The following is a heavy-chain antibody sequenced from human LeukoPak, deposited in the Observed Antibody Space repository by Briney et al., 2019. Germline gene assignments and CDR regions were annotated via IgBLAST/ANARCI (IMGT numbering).Heavy chain of an antibody. J-gene: IGHJ4*02. CDR1: GFTFSSYA. Sequence: GGSLRLSCGASGFTFSSYAMAWVRQAPGKGLEGVSAIRGTGSSTYYADSVKGRFTISRDNSKNTLYLQMNSLRAEDTAVYYCRKTTVGYSSGQKPAWPVDYWGQGTLVTVSS. CDR2: IRGTGSST. D-gene: IGHD5-18*01. CDR3: RKTTVGYSSGQKPAWPVDY. V-gene: IGHV3-23*01.